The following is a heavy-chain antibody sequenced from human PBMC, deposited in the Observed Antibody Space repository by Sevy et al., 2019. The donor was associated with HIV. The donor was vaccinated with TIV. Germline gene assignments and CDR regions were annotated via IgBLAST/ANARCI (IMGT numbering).Heavy chain of an antibody. CDR1: GFSFSSYG. CDR2: IQYDGSNK. CDR3: VKEGGGGGGDH. D-gene: IGHD3-16*01. V-gene: IGHV3-30*02. Sequence: GGSLRLSCAASGFSFSSYGMHWVRQAPGKGLEWMSYIQYDGSNKDYADSVKGRFTISRDNSKNTLYLQMNSLGVEDTAVFYCVKEGGGGGGDHWGQGTLVTVSS. J-gene: IGHJ4*02.